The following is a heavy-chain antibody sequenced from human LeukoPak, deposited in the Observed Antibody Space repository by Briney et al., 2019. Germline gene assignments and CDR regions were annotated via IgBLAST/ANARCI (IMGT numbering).Heavy chain of an antibody. V-gene: IGHV1-8*03. D-gene: IGHD4-23*01. CDR1: GYTFTSYD. CDR2: MNPKSGNT. J-gene: IGHJ4*02. Sequence: GASVKVSCKASGYTFTSYDINWVRQAPGHGLEWMGWMNPKSGNTGFTQKFQGRVTITRNTSISTAYMELSSLRSEDTDVYDCARVLYGGTSPLNYWGQGTLVTVSS. CDR3: ARVLYGGTSPLNY.